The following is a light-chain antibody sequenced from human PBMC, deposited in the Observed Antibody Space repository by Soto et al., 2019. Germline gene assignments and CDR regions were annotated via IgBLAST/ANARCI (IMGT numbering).Light chain of an antibody. CDR3: SSYTSSSLYV. CDR1: SSDVGGYNY. Sequence: QSALTQPASVSGSPGQSITISCTGTSSDVGGYNYVAWYQQHPGKAPKLMIYDVSNRPSGVSNRFSGSKSGNTASLTISGLQAEDEADYYCSSYTSSSLYVFGTGNKLTAL. V-gene: IGLV2-14*01. CDR2: DVS. J-gene: IGLJ1*01.